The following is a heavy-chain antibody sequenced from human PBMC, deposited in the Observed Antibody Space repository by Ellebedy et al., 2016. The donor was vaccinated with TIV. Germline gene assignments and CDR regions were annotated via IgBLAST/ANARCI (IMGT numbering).Heavy chain of an antibody. J-gene: IGHJ5*02. CDR3: ARDPGGGGDFGDNWFDP. Sequence: GESLKISCAASGFTFRNYGMHWVRQAPGKGLEWVAIIWSDGSDKYYADSVKGRFTISRDNSKNTLYLQMNSLRAEDTAVYYCARDPGGGGDFGDNWFDPWGQGTLVTVSS. V-gene: IGHV3-33*01. D-gene: IGHD4-17*01. CDR1: GFTFRNYG. CDR2: IWSDGSDK.